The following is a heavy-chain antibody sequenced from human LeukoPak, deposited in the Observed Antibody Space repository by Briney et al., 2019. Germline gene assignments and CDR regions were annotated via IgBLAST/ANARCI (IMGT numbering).Heavy chain of an antibody. CDR1: GFTFTTYW. V-gene: IGHV3-7*01. Sequence: PGGSLRLSCAASGFTFTTYWMTWVRQAPGKGLEWVANINQDGTEKYYVDSVKGRFTISRDNAKNSLYLQMNNLRAEDTAIYYCATDYYVSGSYYRLFYWGQGTLVTVSS. D-gene: IGHD3-10*01. CDR3: ATDYYVSGSYYRLFY. J-gene: IGHJ4*02. CDR2: INQDGTEK.